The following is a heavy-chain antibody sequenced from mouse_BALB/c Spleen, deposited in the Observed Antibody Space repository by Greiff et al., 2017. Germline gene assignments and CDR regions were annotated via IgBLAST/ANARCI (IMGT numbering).Heavy chain of an antibody. J-gene: IGHJ4*01. CDR3: AKVLWSFYAMDY. CDR2: ISYDGSN. CDR1: GYSITSGYY. Sequence: EVQRVESGPGLVKPSQSLSLTCSVTGYSITSGYYWNWIRQFPGNKLEWMGYISYDGSNNYNPSLKNRISITRDTSKNQFFLKLNSVTTEDTATYYCAKVLWSFYAMDYWGQGTSVTVSS. V-gene: IGHV3-6*02. D-gene: IGHD1-1*02.